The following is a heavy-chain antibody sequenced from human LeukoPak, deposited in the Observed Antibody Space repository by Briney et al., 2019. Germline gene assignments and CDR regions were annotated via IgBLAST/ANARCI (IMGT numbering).Heavy chain of an antibody. D-gene: IGHD2-2*01. CDR1: GGSFSGYY. CDR2: INHSGST. J-gene: IGHJ5*02. V-gene: IGHV4-34*01. Sequence: SETLSLTCAVYGGSFSGYYWSWIRQPPGKGLEWIGEINHSGSTNYNPSLKSRVTISVDTSKSQFSLKLSSVTAADTAVYYCARGGGIVVVPAASSIKFDPWGQGTLVTVSS. CDR3: ARGGGIVVVPAASSIKFDP.